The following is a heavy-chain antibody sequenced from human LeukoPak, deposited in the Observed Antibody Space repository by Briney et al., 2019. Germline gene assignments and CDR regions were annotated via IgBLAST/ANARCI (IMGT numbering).Heavy chain of an antibody. Sequence: GGSLRLSCAASGFTFSSYWMSWVRQAPGKGLEWVANIKQDGSEKYYVDSVKGRFTISRDNAKNSLYLQMNSLRAEDTAVYYCARDSAGLGWYVRPFDYWGQGTLVTVSS. J-gene: IGHJ4*02. CDR3: ARDSAGLGWYVRPFDY. V-gene: IGHV3-7*01. D-gene: IGHD6-19*01. CDR2: IKQDGSEK. CDR1: GFTFSSYW.